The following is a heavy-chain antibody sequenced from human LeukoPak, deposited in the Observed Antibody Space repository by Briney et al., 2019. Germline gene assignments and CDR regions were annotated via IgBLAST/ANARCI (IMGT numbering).Heavy chain of an antibody. V-gene: IGHV5-51*01. D-gene: IGHD6-13*01. CDR2: IYPGDSRI. CDR3: ACRDLTSTWSFP. J-gene: IGHJ5*02. Sequence: GESLKISCQGFGYSFTSYWIGWVRQMPGKGMEWMGVIYPGDSRIRYNPSFQGQVTISVDKSISTAYLQWISLKASDTAMYYCACRDLTSTWSFPWGQGTLVTVSS. CDR1: GYSFTSYW.